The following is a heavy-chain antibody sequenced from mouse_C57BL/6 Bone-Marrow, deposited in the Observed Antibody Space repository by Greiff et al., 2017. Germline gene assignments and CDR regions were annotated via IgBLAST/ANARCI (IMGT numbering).Heavy chain of an antibody. D-gene: IGHD1-1*02. J-gene: IGHJ1*03. CDR3: TTGGYGNVDV. Sequence: EVQLQQSGAELVRPGASVKLSCTASGFNIKDDDMHWVKQRPEQGLEWIGWIDPENGDTEYASKFQGKATITADTSSNTTYLQLSSLTSENTAVYDWTTGGYGNVDVWGTGTTVTVSS. CDR1: GFNIKDDD. V-gene: IGHV14-4*01. CDR2: IDPENGDT.